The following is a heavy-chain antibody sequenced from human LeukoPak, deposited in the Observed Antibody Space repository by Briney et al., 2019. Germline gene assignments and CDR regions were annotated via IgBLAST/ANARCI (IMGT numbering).Heavy chain of an antibody. D-gene: IGHD2-2*01. CDR2: IIPIFGTA. CDR3: AREKIVVVPAVGNGMDV. Sequence: SVKVSCKASGGTFSSYAISWVRQAPGQGLEWMGGIIPIFGTANYAQKFQGRVTITADKSTSTAYMELSSLRSEDTAVYYCAREKIVVVPAVGNGMDVWGKGTTVTVSS. CDR1: GGTFSSYA. V-gene: IGHV1-69*06. J-gene: IGHJ6*04.